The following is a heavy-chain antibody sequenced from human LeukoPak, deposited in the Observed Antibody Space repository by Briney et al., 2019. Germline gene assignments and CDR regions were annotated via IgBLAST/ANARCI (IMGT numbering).Heavy chain of an antibody. V-gene: IGHV3-7*01. CDR1: GFTFSSYS. J-gene: IGHJ4*02. Sequence: GGSLRLSCAASGFTFSSYSMNWVRQAPGKGPEGGANVKQDASEKYYVDSLRGRFTISRDNAENSLYLQMKSLRAEDTAVYYCARRNGQDIVATFRRRYYFDYWGQGTLVTVSS. CDR3: ARRNGQDIVATFRRRYYFDY. D-gene: IGHD5-12*01. CDR2: VKQDASEK.